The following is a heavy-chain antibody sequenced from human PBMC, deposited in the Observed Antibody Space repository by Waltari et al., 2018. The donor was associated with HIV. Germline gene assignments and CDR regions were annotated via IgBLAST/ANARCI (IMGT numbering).Heavy chain of an antibody. J-gene: IGHJ5*02. CDR3: ATEGEGGGVLWSP. V-gene: IGHV3-74*01. D-gene: IGHD3-10*01. CDR2: MTSDGCTT. CDR1: GFTFSSYW. Sequence: EVQLVESGGGLVQPGGSLRLSCAAAGFTFSSYWMHWVRQAPGKGLVWLSRMTSDGCTTRYADAVKGRFTISGDNAKNTLYLQMNSLRAEDTAVYHCATEGEGGGVLWSPWGQGTLVTVSS.